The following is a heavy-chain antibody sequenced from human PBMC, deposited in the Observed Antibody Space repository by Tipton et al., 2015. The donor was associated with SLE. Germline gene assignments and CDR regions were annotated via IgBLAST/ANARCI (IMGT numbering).Heavy chain of an antibody. Sequence: TLSLTCTVSGGSISSYYWSWVRRPPGKGLEWIGYIHHSGSTKYNPSLKSRVTISVDTSKNQFSLNLSPVTAADTAVYYCAGIEHCRSSTCWDFYHYYRDVWGKGTTVTVSS. D-gene: IGHD2-2*01. CDR1: GGSISSYY. J-gene: IGHJ6*03. CDR2: IHHSGST. V-gene: IGHV4-59*07. CDR3: AGIEHCRSSTCWDFYHYYRDV.